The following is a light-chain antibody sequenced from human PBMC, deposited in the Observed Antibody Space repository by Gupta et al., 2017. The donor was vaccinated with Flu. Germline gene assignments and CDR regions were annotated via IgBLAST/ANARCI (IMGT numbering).Light chain of an antibody. Sequence: QSVLTPPPSVSGAPVQRVPISCSRRIPNIGAVYDGHWYQQLPGTAPKLLIYGNRNRPSGVPDRLSGSKYGTSASLAITGLQAEDEADYYCQSYDSSLSGSYVFGTGTKVTV. CDR2: GNR. CDR1: IPNIGAVYD. V-gene: IGLV1-40*01. J-gene: IGLJ1*01. CDR3: QSYDSSLSGSYV.